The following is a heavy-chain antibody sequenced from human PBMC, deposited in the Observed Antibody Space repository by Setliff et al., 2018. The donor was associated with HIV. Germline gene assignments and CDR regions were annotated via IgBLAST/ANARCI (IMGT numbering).Heavy chain of an antibody. Sequence: KPSETLSLTCAVYGASFSGYYWAWIRQSPERGLEFIGEINHSGITNYNPSLKSRVTLSRDASKNQFFLKLTSVTAADTAIYYCARSPGGGRLPYFFDFWGQGTLVTVS. V-gene: IGHV4-34*10. D-gene: IGHD2-15*01. CDR3: ARSPGGGRLPYFFDF. CDR2: INHSGIT. CDR1: GASFSGYY. J-gene: IGHJ4*02.